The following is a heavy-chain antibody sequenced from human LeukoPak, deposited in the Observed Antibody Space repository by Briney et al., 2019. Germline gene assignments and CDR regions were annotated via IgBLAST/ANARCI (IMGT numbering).Heavy chain of an antibody. J-gene: IGHJ6*02. Sequence: PGRSLRLSCAASGFTFSSYAMHWVRQAPGKGLEWVAVISYDGSNKYYADSVKGRFTISRDNSKNTLYLQMNSLRAEDTAVYYCARDLLGPRLAGPVDVWGQGTTVTVSS. D-gene: IGHD6-13*01. V-gene: IGHV3-30-3*01. CDR1: GFTFSSYA. CDR2: ISYDGSNK. CDR3: ARDLLGPRLAGPVDV.